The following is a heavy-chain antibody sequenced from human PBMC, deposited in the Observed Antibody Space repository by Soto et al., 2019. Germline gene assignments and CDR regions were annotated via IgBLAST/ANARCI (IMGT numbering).Heavy chain of an antibody. D-gene: IGHD3-3*01. CDR3: AKVIDANASFVMDT. V-gene: IGHV3-7*01. Sequence: GESLKISCAASRFTFSSYWMSWVRQAPGKGLEWVANIRQDGSEKFYVDSVKGRFTISRDNAKNSLYLQMDSLRAEDTAVYYCAKVIDANASFVMDTWGQGTTVTVS. J-gene: IGHJ6*02. CDR1: RFTFSSYW. CDR2: IRQDGSEK.